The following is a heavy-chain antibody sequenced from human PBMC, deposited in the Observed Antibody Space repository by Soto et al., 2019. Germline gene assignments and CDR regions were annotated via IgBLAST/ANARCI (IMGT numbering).Heavy chain of an antibody. CDR3: ASDQDTFLVPAYFDI. V-gene: IGHV3-23*01. J-gene: IGHJ2*01. CDR1: GFTFSNYA. D-gene: IGHD2-2*01. Sequence: EVQLLESGGGLVQPGGSLRLSCAASGFTFSNYAMSWVRQAPGKGLEWVSGISGNGDSTYYADSVKGRFTISRDNSQKPFSLRMSSLRAEDTAVYYCASDQDTFLVPAYFDIWGRGTPVTVSS. CDR2: ISGNGDST.